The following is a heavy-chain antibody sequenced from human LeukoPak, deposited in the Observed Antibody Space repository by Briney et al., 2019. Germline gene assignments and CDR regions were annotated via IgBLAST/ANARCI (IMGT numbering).Heavy chain of an antibody. CDR1: GGSISSGDYY. J-gene: IGHJ4*02. V-gene: IGHV4-30-4*01. CDR3: ASYVDTAMVGYFDY. Sequence: SQTLSLTCTVSGGSISSGDYYWSWIRQPPGKGLEWIGYIYYSGSTYYNPSLKSRVTISVDTSKNQFSLKLSSVTAADTAVYYCASYVDTAMVGYFDYWGQGTLVTVSS. CDR2: IYYSGST. D-gene: IGHD5-18*01.